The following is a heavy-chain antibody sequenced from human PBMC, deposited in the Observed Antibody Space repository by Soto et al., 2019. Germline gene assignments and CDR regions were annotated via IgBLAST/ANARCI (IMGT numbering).Heavy chain of an antibody. CDR3: ARSLTEGYCSITGCYTRPLYGMDV. D-gene: IGHD2-2*02. CDR2: INPNSGGT. J-gene: IGHJ6*02. Sequence: ASVKVSCKASGYTFSGYSIHWLRQAPGQGLEWMGWINPNSGGTNYAQKFQGRVIVTRDTPTSTAYMELSRLTSDDTAVYYCARSLTEGYCSITGCYTRPLYGMDVWGQGTTVTVSS. CDR1: GYTFSGYS. V-gene: IGHV1-2*02.